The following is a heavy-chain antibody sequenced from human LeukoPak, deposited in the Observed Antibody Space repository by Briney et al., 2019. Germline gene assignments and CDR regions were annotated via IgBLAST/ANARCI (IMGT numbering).Heavy chain of an antibody. CDR1: GGTFSRYA. D-gene: IGHD1-26*01. J-gene: IGHJ3*02. CDR2: IIPIFGTA. Sequence: SVKVSCKASGGTFSRYAISWVRQAPGQGLEWTGRIIPIFGTANYAQKFQGRVTITTDESTSTAYMELSSLRSEDTAVYYCARGSGSYYFAFDIWGQGTMVTVSS. V-gene: IGHV1-69*05. CDR3: ARGSGSYYFAFDI.